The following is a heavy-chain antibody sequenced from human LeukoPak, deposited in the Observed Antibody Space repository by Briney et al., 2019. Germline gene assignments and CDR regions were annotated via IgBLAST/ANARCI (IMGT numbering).Heavy chain of an antibody. V-gene: IGHV3-11*01. D-gene: IGHD4-17*01. CDR2: ISSSGSTI. CDR3: ARVGGWLARDYADV. CDR1: GFTFSDYY. J-gene: IGHJ6*02. Sequence: GGSLRLSCAASGFTFSDYYMSWIRQAPGKGLEWVSYISSSGSTIYYADSVKGRFTISRDNAKNSLYPQMNSLRAEDTAVYYCARVGGWLARDYADVWGQGTTVTVSS.